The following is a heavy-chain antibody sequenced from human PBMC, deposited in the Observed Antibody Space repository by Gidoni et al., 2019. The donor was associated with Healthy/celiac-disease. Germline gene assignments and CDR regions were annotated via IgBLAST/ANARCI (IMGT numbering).Heavy chain of an antibody. CDR3: AKNEPGYYYDTSGYYHEMDYFDY. V-gene: IGHV3-9*01. J-gene: IGHJ4*02. CDR1: GFTFDDYA. D-gene: IGHD3-22*01. Sequence: EVQLVESGGGLVQPGRSLRLSCAASGFTFDDYAMHGVRQAPGKGLEWVSGISWNSGSIGYADSVKGRFTISRDNAKNSLYLQMNSLRAEDTSLYYCAKNEPGYYYDTSGYYHEMDYFDYWGQGTLVTVSS. CDR2: ISWNSGSI.